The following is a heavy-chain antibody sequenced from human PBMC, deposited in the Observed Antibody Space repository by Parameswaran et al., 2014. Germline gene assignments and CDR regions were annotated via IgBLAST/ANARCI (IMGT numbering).Heavy chain of an antibody. CDR3: AKGIPYDSSGRTTMRPDYYYYGMDV. J-gene: IGHJ6*02. CDR2: ISGSGGST. Sequence: RWIRQPPGKGLEWVSAISGSGGSTYYADSVKGRFTISRDNSKNTLYLQMNSLRAEDTAVYYCAKGIPYDSSGRTTMRPDYYYYGMDVWGQGTTVTVSS. V-gene: IGHV3-23*01. D-gene: IGHD3-22*01.